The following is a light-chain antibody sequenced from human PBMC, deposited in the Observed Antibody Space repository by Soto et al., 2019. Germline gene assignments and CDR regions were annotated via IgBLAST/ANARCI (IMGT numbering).Light chain of an antibody. Sequence: QSALTQPRSVSGSPGQSVTISCTGTSSDVGGYSYVSWYQQHPGKAPKLMIYDVSKRPSGVPDRFSASKSGNTASLTISGLQAEDEADYYCCSYAGTYTWVFGGGTQLTVL. CDR2: DVS. J-gene: IGLJ3*02. CDR1: SSDVGGYSY. V-gene: IGLV2-11*01. CDR3: CSYAGTYTWV.